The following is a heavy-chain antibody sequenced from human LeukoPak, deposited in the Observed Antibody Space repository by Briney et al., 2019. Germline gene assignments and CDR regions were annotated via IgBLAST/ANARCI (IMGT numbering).Heavy chain of an antibody. Sequence: SETLSLTCTASGYSISSGYYWGWIRQPPGKGLEWIGSIYHSGSTYYNPSLKSRVTISVDTSKNQFSLKLSSVTAADTAVYYCARVPDDYGDTDRTFDYWGQGTLVTVSS. CDR2: IYHSGST. D-gene: IGHD4-17*01. CDR1: GYSISSGYY. CDR3: ARVPDDYGDTDRTFDY. V-gene: IGHV4-38-2*02. J-gene: IGHJ4*02.